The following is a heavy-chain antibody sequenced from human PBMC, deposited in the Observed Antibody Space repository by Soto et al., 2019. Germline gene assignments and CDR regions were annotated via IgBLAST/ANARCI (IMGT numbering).Heavy chain of an antibody. CDR2: ITWNSDTI. J-gene: IGHJ3*02. CDR1: GFIFDDYS. CDR3: AKVVRWGGDRPTHAFDI. V-gene: IGHV3-9*01. D-gene: IGHD2-21*01. Sequence: EMELVESGGGLVQPGRSLRLACAASGFIFDDYSMHWVRQAPGKGLEWVSGITWNSDTIYYADSVNGRFTISRDNAKTSQSLQMNSMRAEDTALYDCAKVVRWGGDRPTHAFDICGQGTMVTVSS.